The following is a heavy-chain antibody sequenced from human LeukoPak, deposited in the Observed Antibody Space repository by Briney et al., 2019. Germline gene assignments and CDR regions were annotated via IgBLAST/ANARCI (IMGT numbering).Heavy chain of an antibody. J-gene: IGHJ4*02. V-gene: IGHV3-48*03. CDR2: ISGRGTTI. D-gene: IGHD4-17*01. CDR1: GFTFSSYE. CDR3: ARVIGSYGDSAY. Sequence: GGSLRLSCAASGFTFSSYEMNWVRQAPGKGLEWVSYISGRGTTIYYADSVKGRFTISRGNAKNSLYLQMNSLRAEDTAVYYCARVIGSYGDSAYWGQGTLVTVSS.